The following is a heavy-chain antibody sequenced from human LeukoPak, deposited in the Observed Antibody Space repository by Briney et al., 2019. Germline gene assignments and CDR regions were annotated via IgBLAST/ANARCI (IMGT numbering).Heavy chain of an antibody. CDR3: ASGPYYYDSSGFFDY. CDR2: IIPILGIA. CDR1: GGTFSSYA. V-gene: IGHV1-69*04. J-gene: IGHJ4*02. Sequence: GSSVKVSCKASGGTFSSYAISWVRQAPGQGLEWMGRIIPILGIANYAQKFQGRVTITADKSTSTAHMELSSLRSEDTAVYYCASGPYYYDSSGFFDYWGQGTLVTVSS. D-gene: IGHD3-22*01.